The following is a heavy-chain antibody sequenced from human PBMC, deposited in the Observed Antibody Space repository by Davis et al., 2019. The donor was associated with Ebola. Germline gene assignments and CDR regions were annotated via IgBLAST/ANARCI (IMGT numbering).Heavy chain of an antibody. CDR2: ISGSGGNT. Sequence: GESLKISCAVSGFMFSSYGMGWVRQAPGKGLEWVSGISGSGGNTFYADSVKGRFTISRDNSKNTVDLQMNSLRAEDTAIYYCARFNYDIWSGYYARLDYWGQGTLVTVSS. V-gene: IGHV3-23*01. CDR3: ARFNYDIWSGYYARLDY. CDR1: GFMFSSYG. J-gene: IGHJ4*02. D-gene: IGHD3-3*01.